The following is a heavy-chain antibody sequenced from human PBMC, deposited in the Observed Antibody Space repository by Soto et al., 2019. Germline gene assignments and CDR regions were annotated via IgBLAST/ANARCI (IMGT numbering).Heavy chain of an antibody. CDR1: GFTFSSYA. Sequence: EVQLLESGGGLVQPGGSLRLSCAASGFTFSSYAMSWVRQAPGKGLEWVSAISGSGGSTYYADSVKGRFTISRDNSKNTQYLQSNSLRDEDTAVYYCANSIAVAGTGVDYWGQGTLVTVSS. J-gene: IGHJ4*02. V-gene: IGHV3-23*01. D-gene: IGHD6-19*01. CDR3: ANSIAVAGTGVDY. CDR2: ISGSGGST.